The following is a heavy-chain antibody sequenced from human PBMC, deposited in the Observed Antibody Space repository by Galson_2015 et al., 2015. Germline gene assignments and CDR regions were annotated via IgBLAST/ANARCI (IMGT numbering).Heavy chain of an antibody. CDR1: GFTFSSYW. D-gene: IGHD1-26*01. V-gene: IGHV3-74*01. Sequence: SLRLSCAASGFTFSSYWMHWVRQAPGKGLVWVSRINSDGSSTSYADSVKGRFTISRDNAKNTLYLQMNSLRAEDTAVYYCARDQGSGSYYDVFDYWGQGTPVTVSS. CDR2: INSDGSST. CDR3: ARDQGSGSYYDVFDY. J-gene: IGHJ4*02.